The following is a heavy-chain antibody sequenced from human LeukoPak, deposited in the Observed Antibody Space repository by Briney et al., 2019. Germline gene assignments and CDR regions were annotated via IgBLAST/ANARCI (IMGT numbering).Heavy chain of an antibody. CDR1: GGSFSGYY. J-gene: IGHJ4*02. CDR2: INHSGST. V-gene: IGHV4-34*01. D-gene: IGHD2-2*01. Sequence: SETLSLTCAVYGGSFSGYYWSWIRHPPGKGLEWIGEINHSGSTNYNPSLKSRVTISVDTSKNQFSLKLSSVTAADTAVYHCATGLPAASYYFDYWGQGTLVTVSS. CDR3: ATGLPAASYYFDY.